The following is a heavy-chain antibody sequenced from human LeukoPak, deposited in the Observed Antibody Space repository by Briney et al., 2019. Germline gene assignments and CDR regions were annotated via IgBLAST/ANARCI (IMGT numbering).Heavy chain of an antibody. CDR2: IDPNSDNI. CDR3: ARSAYNYGYVYFDH. J-gene: IGHJ4*02. Sequence: VKVSCKASGYTFTGCFIHYVRQAPGQGLEWMGWIDPNSDNIRYSETFKDRVTMTRDTSTNTAYMELSWLRSDDTAVYYCARSAYNYGYVYFDHWGQGTLVIVSS. V-gene: IGHV1-2*02. CDR1: GYTFTGCF. D-gene: IGHD5-18*01.